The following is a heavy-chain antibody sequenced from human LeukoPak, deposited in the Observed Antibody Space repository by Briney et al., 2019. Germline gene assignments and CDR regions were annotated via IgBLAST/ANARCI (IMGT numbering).Heavy chain of an antibody. CDR2: IYTSGST. J-gene: IGHJ4*02. Sequence: SETLSLTCTVSGGSISSGSYYWSWIRQPAGKGLEWIGRIYTSGSTNYNPSLKSRVTMSVDTSKNQFSLKLSSVTAADTAVYYCARAPYSSSWYPDYFDYWGQGTLVTVSS. V-gene: IGHV4-61*02. D-gene: IGHD6-13*01. CDR1: GGSISSGSYY. CDR3: ARAPYSSSWYPDYFDY.